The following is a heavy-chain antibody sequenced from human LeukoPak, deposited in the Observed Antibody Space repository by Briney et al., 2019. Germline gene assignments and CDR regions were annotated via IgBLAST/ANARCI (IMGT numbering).Heavy chain of an antibody. D-gene: IGHD6-19*01. CDR1: GVSISSGGYY. Sequence: SETLSLTCTVSGVSISSGGYYWSWIRQHPGKGLEWIGYIYYSGSTYYNPSLKSRVTISVDTSKNQFSLKLSSVTAADTAVYYCARERQYSSGWYSPGSFDYWGQGTLVTVSS. V-gene: IGHV4-31*03. CDR2: IYYSGST. J-gene: IGHJ4*02. CDR3: ARERQYSSGWYSPGSFDY.